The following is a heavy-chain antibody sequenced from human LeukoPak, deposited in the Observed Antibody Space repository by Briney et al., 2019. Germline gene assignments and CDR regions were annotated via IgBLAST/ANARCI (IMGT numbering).Heavy chain of an antibody. Sequence: PSETLSLTCAVYGGTFSGYYWSWIRQHPGKGLEWIGYIYYSGSTYYNPSLKSRVTISVDTSKNQFSLKLSSVTAADTAVYYCAGVVVPAALYYWGQGTLVTVSS. CDR2: IYYSGST. D-gene: IGHD2-2*01. CDR3: AGVVVPAALYY. V-gene: IGHV4-31*11. J-gene: IGHJ4*02. CDR1: GGTFSGYY.